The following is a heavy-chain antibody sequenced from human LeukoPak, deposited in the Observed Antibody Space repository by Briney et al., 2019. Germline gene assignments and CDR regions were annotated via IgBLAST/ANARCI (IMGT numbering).Heavy chain of an antibody. CDR1: GGSISSYY. CDR3: ARGSSSWYGFDY. V-gene: IGHV4-4*07. CDR2: IYTSGST. D-gene: IGHD6-13*01. J-gene: IGHJ4*02. Sequence: SETLSLTCSVSGGSISSYYWSWIRQPAGKGLEWTGRIYTSGSTNYNPSLKSRVTISVDKSKNQFSLKLSSVTAADTAVYYCARGSSSWYGFDYWGQGTLVTVSS.